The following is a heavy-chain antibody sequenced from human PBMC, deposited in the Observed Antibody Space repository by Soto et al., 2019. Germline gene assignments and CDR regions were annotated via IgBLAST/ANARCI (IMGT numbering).Heavy chain of an antibody. J-gene: IGHJ4*02. CDR3: AKFGTRGLADY. CDR2: ISYDGSNK. D-gene: IGHD3-10*01. V-gene: IGHV3-30*18. CDR1: GFTFSSYG. Sequence: VGSLRLSCAASGFTFSSYGMHCVRQAPGKGLEWVAVISYDGSNKYYADSVKGRFTISRDNSKNTLYLQMNSLRAEDTTVYYCAKFGTRGLADYWGQGPLVPVSS.